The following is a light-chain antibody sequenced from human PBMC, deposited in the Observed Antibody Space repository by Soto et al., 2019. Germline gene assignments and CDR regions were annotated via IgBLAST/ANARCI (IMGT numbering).Light chain of an antibody. CDR2: GNN. V-gene: IGLV1-47*02. J-gene: IGLJ1*01. CDR3: AVWDDRLSGYV. Sequence: QTVVTQPPSASETPGQRVTISCSGRSSNMGRNYVCWYQQLPGTAPKLLIYGNNQRPSGVPDRFSGSKSGTSASLAISGLRSEDEAEYYCAVWDDRLSGYVFGTGTKLTVL. CDR1: SSNMGRNY.